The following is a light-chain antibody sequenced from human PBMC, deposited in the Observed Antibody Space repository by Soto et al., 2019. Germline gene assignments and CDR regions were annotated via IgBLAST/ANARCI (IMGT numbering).Light chain of an antibody. CDR3: QQYNDWPLT. Sequence: EIVMTQSPATLSVSPGEGATLSCRASQSISSNLAWYQQKPGQAPKLLIYGASTRATGFPARFSGSGSGTEFTLIISSLQSEDFAVYYCQQYNDWPLTFGGGTKVEIK. V-gene: IGKV3-15*01. CDR1: QSISSN. CDR2: GAS. J-gene: IGKJ4*01.